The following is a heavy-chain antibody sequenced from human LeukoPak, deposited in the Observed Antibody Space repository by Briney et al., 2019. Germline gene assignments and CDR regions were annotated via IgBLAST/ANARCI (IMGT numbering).Heavy chain of an antibody. J-gene: IGHJ5*02. CDR3: ATGGTMVRGVGFDP. CDR1: GFTFDAYA. CDR2: ISCNSGSI. V-gene: IGHV3-9*01. Sequence: GRSLRLSCAASGFTFDAYAMHWVRQAPGKGLEWLSGISCNSGSIDYADSVKGRFTISRDNAKNSLYLQMNSLRAEDTALYYCATGGTMVRGVGFDPWGQGALVTVSS. D-gene: IGHD3-10*01.